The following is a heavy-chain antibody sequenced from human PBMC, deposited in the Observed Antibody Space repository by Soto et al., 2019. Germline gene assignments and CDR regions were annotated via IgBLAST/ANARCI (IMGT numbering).Heavy chain of an antibody. CDR2: IWYDGSNK. Sequence: QEHLVESGGGVVQPGRSLRLSCAASGSIFSGYGMHWVRQAPGKGLEWVAVIWYDGSNKYYADSVKGRFTISRDNSKNMLYLQMDSLRVEDTAIYYCAREGIGGTAFRGFCDYWGQGTLVTVSS. J-gene: IGHJ4*02. V-gene: IGHV3-33*01. CDR1: GSIFSGYG. CDR3: AREGIGGTAFRGFCDY. D-gene: IGHD1-7*01.